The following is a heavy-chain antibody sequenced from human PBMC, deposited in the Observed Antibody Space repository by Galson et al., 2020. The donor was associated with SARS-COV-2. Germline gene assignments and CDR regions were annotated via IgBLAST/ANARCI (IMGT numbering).Heavy chain of an antibody. CDR1: GYSISSGYY. V-gene: IGHV4-38-2*02. CDR2: IYHSGST. Sequence: SETLSLTCTVSGYSISSGYYWGWIRQPPGKGLEWIGSIYHSGSTYYNTSLKSRVTTSVDTPKNQFSLKLSSVTAADTAVYYCARKYSSSGYHSPFQHWGKGTLVVVSS. CDR3: ARKYSSSGYHSPFQH. D-gene: IGHD6-13*01. J-gene: IGHJ1*01.